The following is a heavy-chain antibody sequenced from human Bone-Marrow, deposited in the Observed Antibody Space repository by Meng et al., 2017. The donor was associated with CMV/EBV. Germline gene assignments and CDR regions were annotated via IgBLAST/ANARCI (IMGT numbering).Heavy chain of an antibody. J-gene: IGHJ5*02. CDR2: INHSGNT. CDR1: GGSFSGYY. V-gene: IGHV4-34*01. CDR3: ATVGLGMNWFDP. Sequence: QVQLQQCGAGLLNPSETLSLTCAVYGGSFSGYYWSWIRQPPGKGLEWIAEINHSGNTNYNPSLKSRVTISVDTSKNQFSLKLSSVTAADTAVYYCATVGLGMNWFDPWGQGTLVTVAS.